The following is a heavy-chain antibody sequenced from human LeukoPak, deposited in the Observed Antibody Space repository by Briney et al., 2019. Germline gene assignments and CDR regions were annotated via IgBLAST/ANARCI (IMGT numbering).Heavy chain of an antibody. V-gene: IGHV3-30*18. Sequence: GRSLRLSCAASGFTFSSYGMHWVRQAPGKGLEWVAVISYDGSNKYYADSVKGRFTISRDNSKNTLYLQMNSLRAEDTAVYYCAKDGPSSGGYNDYWGQGTLVTVSS. D-gene: IGHD6-19*01. CDR1: GFTFSSYG. J-gene: IGHJ4*02. CDR2: ISYDGSNK. CDR3: AKDGPSSGGYNDY.